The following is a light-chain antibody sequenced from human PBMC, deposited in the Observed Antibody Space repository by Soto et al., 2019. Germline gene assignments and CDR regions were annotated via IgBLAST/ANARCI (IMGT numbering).Light chain of an antibody. Sequence: DIQMTQSPSSLSASVGDRVTIACRASQTVSKFVNWYQQKPGKVPTLLIFTTSTLHSGVPSRFSGSGSGTEFTLTINGLQPEDFATYYCQQTYTLPRTCAQGTKV. CDR1: QTVSKF. J-gene: IGKJ1*01. CDR2: TTS. V-gene: IGKV1-39*01. CDR3: QQTYTLPRT.